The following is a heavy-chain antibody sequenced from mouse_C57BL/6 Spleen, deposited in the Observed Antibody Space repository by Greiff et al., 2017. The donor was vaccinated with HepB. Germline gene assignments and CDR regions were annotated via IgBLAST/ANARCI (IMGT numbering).Heavy chain of an antibody. D-gene: IGHD2-1*01. CDR2: SRNKANDYTT. V-gene: IGHV7-1*01. CDR1: GFTFSDFY. Sequence: DVMLVESGGGLVQSGRSLRLSCATSGFTFSDFYMEWVRQAPGKGLEWIAASRNKANDYTTEYSASVKGRFIVSRDTSQSILYLQMNALRAEDTAIYYCARDYGNWGYFDYWGQGTTLTVSS. CDR3: ARDYGNWGYFDY. J-gene: IGHJ2*01.